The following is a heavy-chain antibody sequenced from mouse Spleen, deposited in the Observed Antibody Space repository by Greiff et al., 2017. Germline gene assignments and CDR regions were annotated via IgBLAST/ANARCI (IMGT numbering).Heavy chain of an antibody. J-gene: IGHJ2*01. CDR2: INPYNGDT. CDR3: ARSYYDYDFDY. V-gene: IGHV1-20*02. CDR1: GYSFTGYF. D-gene: IGHD2-4*01. Sequence: EVQLQQSGPELVKPGASVKISCKASGYSFTGYFMNWVMQSHGKSLEWIGRINPYNGDTFYNQKFKGKATLTVDKSSSTAHMELRSLASEDSAVYYCARSYYDYDFDYWGQGTTLTVSS.